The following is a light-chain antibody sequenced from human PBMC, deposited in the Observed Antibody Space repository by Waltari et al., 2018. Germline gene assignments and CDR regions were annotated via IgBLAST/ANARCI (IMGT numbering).Light chain of an antibody. CDR3: SSYTTTNTLEVI. V-gene: IGLV2-14*03. Sequence: QSALTQPASVSGSPGQSITISCTGTSSDIGVSNYVSCYQQHPGKAPNLLIYHVNTRPSGVSKRLAGSKSGNTDSLTISGLQAEDESDYYCSSYTTTNTLEVIFGTGTKLTVL. J-gene: IGLJ2*01. CDR2: HVN. CDR1: SSDIGVSNY.